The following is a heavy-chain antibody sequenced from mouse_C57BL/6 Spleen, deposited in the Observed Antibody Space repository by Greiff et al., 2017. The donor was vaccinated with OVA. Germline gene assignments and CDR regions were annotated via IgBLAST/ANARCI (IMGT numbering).Heavy chain of an antibody. V-gene: IGHV1-53*01. Sequence: QVHVKQPGTELVKPGASVKLSCKASGYTFTSYWMHWVKQRPGPGLEWIGNINPSNGGTKYNEKFKSKATLTVDKSSSTAYMQLSSLTSEDSAVYYCARTGLDYSNYEGWFAYWGQGTLVTVSA. J-gene: IGHJ3*01. CDR3: ARTGLDYSNYEGWFAY. CDR1: GYTFTSYW. CDR2: INPSNGGT. D-gene: IGHD2-5*01.